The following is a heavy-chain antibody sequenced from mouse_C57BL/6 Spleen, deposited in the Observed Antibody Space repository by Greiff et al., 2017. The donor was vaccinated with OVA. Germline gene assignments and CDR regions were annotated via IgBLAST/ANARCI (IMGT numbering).Heavy chain of an antibody. Sequence: VQLQQSGAELVRPGASVTLSCKASGYTFTDYEMHWVKQTPVHGLEWIGAIDPETGGTAYNQKFKGKAILTADKSSSTAYMELRSLTSEDSAVYYCTRSLYGYDDYWGQGTTLTVSS. J-gene: IGHJ2*01. D-gene: IGHD2-2*01. CDR2: IDPETGGT. CDR3: TRSLYGYDDY. CDR1: GYTFTDYE. V-gene: IGHV1-15*01.